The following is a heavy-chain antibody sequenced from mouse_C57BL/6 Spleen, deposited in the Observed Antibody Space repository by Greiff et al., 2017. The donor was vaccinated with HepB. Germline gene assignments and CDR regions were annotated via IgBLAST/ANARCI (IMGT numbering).Heavy chain of an antibody. V-gene: IGHV7-3*01. CDR2: IRNKANGYTT. J-gene: IGHJ1*03. Sequence: EVKLMESGGGLVQPGGSLSLSCAASGFTFTDYYMSWVRQPPGKALEWLGFIRNKANGYTTEYSASVKGRFTISRDNSQSILYLQMNALRAEDSATYYCARYIHSCYWYFDVWGTGTTVTVSS. CDR1: GFTFTDYY. CDR3: ARYIHSCYWYFDV.